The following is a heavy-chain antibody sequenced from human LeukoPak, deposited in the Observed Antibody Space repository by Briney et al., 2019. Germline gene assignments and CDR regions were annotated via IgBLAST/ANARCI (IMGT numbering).Heavy chain of an antibody. V-gene: IGHV3-7*01. Sequence: GGSLGLSCAASGFTFSTYWMSWVRQAPGKGLEWVANIKQDGSEKYYEASVKGRFTISRDNTKNLLYLQMNRLRAADTAVYYCAKIYASGSYYYFDYWGQGTPVTVSS. CDR1: GFTFSTYW. J-gene: IGHJ4*02. D-gene: IGHD3-10*01. CDR3: AKIYASGSYYYFDY. CDR2: IKQDGSEK.